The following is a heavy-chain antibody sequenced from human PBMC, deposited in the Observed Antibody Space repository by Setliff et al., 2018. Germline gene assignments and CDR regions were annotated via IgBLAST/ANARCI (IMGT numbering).Heavy chain of an antibody. CDR1: GGSVSSRSFY. V-gene: IGHV4-61*10. CDR2: MYSDGST. D-gene: IGHD3-22*01. Sequence: SETLSLTCTVSGGSVSSRSFYWSWIRQPAGKPLEWIGRMYSDGSTIYNPSLKSRVTMSVDTSKNQFSLKLTSVTAADTAIYYCARDTSSDWAAWFDPWSQGILVTVSS. J-gene: IGHJ5*02. CDR3: ARDTSSDWAAWFDP.